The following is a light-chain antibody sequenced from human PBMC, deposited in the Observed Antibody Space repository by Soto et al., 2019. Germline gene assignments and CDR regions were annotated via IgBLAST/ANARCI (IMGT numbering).Light chain of an antibody. CDR3: QQYDSYPRT. CDR2: KAS. Sequence: DIQMTQSPSTLSASVGDRVTITCRASQSISSWLAWYQQKAGKAPKVLIYKASRLESGVPSRFSGSGSGTEFTLTISSLPPDDFGTYYCQQYDSYPRTFGQGTTVDI. V-gene: IGKV1-5*03. J-gene: IGKJ1*01. CDR1: QSISSW.